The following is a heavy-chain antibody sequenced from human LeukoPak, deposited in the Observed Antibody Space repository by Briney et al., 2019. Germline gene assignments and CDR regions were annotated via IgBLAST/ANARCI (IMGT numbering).Heavy chain of an antibody. CDR1: GFTVTVND. CDR3: LRQAVGSPPR. CDR2: IYAGGGGSA. Sequence: GGSLRLSCAASGFTVTVNDMNWVRQAPGKGLEWVSLIYAGGGGSAYYADSVRGRFTRSRDDSKNTLDLQMNSLKPDDTAIYYCLRQAVGSPPRWGQGTLVTVSS. V-gene: IGHV3-53*05. J-gene: IGHJ4*02. D-gene: IGHD1-26*01.